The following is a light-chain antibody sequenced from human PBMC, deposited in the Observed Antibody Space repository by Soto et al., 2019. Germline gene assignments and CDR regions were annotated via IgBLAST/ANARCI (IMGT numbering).Light chain of an antibody. V-gene: IGLV3-21*02. CDR1: NIGSKS. CDR3: HVWDSNREHV. J-gene: IGLJ1*01. CDR2: DDS. Sequence: SYELTQPPSVSVAPGQTARITCGGSNIGSKSVHWYQQKPGQAPVLVVYDDSDRPSGIPERFSGSNPGNTATLTISRVEAGDEADFYCHVWDSNREHVFGDGTKVTV.